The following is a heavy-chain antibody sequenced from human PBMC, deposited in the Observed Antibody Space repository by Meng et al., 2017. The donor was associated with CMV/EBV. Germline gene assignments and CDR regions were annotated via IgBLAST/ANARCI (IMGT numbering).Heavy chain of an antibody. CDR3: ARGVGGWFDP. Sequence: VQLQRGGAGLLKSAETLSLPCAVDGGSCTGYYWSWIRQPPGKGLEWIGEINHSGSTNYNPSLKCRVTISVDTSKNQFSLKLSSVTAADTAVYYCARGVGGWFDPWGQGTLVTVSS. CDR1: GGSCTGYY. D-gene: IGHD1-26*01. CDR2: INHSGST. V-gene: IGHV4-34*01. J-gene: IGHJ5*02.